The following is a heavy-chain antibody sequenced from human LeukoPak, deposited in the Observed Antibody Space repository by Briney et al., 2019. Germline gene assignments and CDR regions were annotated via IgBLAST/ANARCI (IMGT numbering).Heavy chain of an antibody. CDR3: AKRMVRGANAAQNYFDY. D-gene: IGHD3-10*01. V-gene: IGHV4-34*01. Sequence: SETLSLTCAVYGGSFSGYYWSWIRQPPGKGLEWIGEINHSGSTNYNPSLKSRVTISVDTSKNQFSLKLSSVTAADTAVYYCAKRMVRGANAAQNYFDYWGQGTLVTVSS. CDR1: GGSFSGYY. CDR2: INHSGST. J-gene: IGHJ4*02.